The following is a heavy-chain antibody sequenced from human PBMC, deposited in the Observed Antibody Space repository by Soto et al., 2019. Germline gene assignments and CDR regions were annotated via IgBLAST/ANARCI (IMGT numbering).Heavy chain of an antibody. Sequence: VQLVESGGDLVQRGGSLRLSCAASGFPFSSYWMHWVRHTPGKGLDWVARISGDGVTTYYADSVTGRFTVSRDNAKNTLYLQISGLRAEDTAVYYCAREYYGLLTGYYTDYWGQGTLVSVSS. CDR1: GFPFSSYW. J-gene: IGHJ4*02. CDR2: ISGDGVTT. CDR3: AREYYGLLTGYYTDY. D-gene: IGHD3-9*01. V-gene: IGHV3-74*01.